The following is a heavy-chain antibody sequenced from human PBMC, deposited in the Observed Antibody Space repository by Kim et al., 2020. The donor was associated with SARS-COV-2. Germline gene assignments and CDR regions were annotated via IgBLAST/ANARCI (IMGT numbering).Heavy chain of an antibody. J-gene: IGHJ4*02. D-gene: IGHD1-1*01. CDR2: IKPDGSEK. Sequence: GGSLRLSCGGTGFTFSTYWMGWVRQAPGKGLEWVAGIKPDGSEKNYVDSAKGRFTISRDNGKNSLYLEMSSLRAEDTAMYYCARDGANGNYNFDYWGQVTLVTVSS. V-gene: IGHV3-7*03. CDR3: ARDGANGNYNFDY. CDR1: GFTFSTYW.